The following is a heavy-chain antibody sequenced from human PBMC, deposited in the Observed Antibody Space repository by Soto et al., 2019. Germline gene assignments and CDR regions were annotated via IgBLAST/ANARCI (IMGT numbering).Heavy chain of an antibody. Sequence: VHLLESGGGLVQPGGSLRLSCEASGFIFSTYAMAWVRQAPGQGLEWVASSAYTTFHADSVKGRFTISRDNSKNTLYLQMNNLKGEDTAMYYCVKGGIAAAHGFDFWGQGTMVTVFS. CDR1: GFIFSTYA. V-gene: IGHV3-23*05. D-gene: IGHD6-25*01. CDR2: SAYTT. CDR3: VKGGIAAAHGFDF. J-gene: IGHJ3*01.